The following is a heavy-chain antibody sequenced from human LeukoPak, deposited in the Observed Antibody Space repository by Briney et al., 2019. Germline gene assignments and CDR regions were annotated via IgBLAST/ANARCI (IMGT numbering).Heavy chain of an antibody. J-gene: IGHJ5*02. V-gene: IGHV4-59*08. CDR3: ARFIAAAGSNWFDP. D-gene: IGHD6-13*01. CDR1: GGSISSYY. Sequence: SETLSLTCTVSGGSISSYYWSWIRRPPGKGLEWIGYIYYSGSTNYNPSLKSRVTISVDTSKNQFSLKLSSVTAADTAVYYCARFIAAAGSNWFDPWGQGTLVTVYS. CDR2: IYYSGST.